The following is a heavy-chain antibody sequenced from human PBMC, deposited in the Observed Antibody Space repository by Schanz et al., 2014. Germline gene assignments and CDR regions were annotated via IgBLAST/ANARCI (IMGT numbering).Heavy chain of an antibody. CDR1: GGPFSGYF. D-gene: IGHD3-16*01. CDR3: ARDALGGPHNWFDP. V-gene: IGHV4-34*01. Sequence: QVQLQQWGAGLLKPSETLSLTCAVYGGPFSGYFWSWIRQSPGKGLQWIGYISYSGTTYYNPSLKSRVTISVSTSKTQFSLKLSSVTAADTAVYYCARDALGGPHNWFDPWGQGTLVTVSS. CDR2: ISYSGTT. J-gene: IGHJ5*02.